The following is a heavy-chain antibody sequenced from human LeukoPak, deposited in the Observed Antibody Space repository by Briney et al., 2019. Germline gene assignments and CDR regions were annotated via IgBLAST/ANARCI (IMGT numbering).Heavy chain of an antibody. J-gene: IGHJ4*02. CDR2: IYSGGAT. D-gene: IGHD6-19*01. V-gene: IGHV3-53*01. CDR1: EFSVSSNY. CDR3: ARGRFSGPDDY. Sequence: PGGSLRLSCAVSEFSVSSNYMNWVRQAPGKGLEWVSVIYSGGATYYADSVRGRSTISRDNSKNTVSLQMTSLGAEDTAVYYCARGRFSGPDDYWGQGTLVTVSS.